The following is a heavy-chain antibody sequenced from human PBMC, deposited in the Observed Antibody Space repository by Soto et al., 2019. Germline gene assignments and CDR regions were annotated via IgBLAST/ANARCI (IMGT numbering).Heavy chain of an antibody. Sequence: ASVKVSCKASGGTFSSYAISWVRQAPGQGLEWMGGIIPICGTAGYAQKFQGRVTMTRNASISTAYMELSSLRSEDTAVYYCARGSEAFDIWGQGTMVTVSS. J-gene: IGHJ3*02. CDR3: ARGSEAFDI. CDR2: IIPICGTA. CDR1: GGTFSSYA. V-gene: IGHV1-69*05. D-gene: IGHD6-6*01.